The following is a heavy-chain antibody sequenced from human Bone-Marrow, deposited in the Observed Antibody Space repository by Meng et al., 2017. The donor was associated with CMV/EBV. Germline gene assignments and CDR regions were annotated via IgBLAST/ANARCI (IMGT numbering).Heavy chain of an antibody. J-gene: IGHJ4*02. CDR1: GFSFSDYY. CDR2: IRSSGSII. D-gene: IGHD1-26*01. CDR3: ATSYYRTFDY. Sequence: GESLKISCAASGFSFSDYYMNWIRQAPGKGLEWVSYIRSSGSIIYYADSVKGRFTISRDNAKNSLYLQMNSLRPEDTAVYYCATSYYRTFDYWGQGTLVTVSS. V-gene: IGHV3-11*04.